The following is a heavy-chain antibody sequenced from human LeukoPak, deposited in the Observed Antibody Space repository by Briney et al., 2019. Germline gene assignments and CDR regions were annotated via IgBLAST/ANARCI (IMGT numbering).Heavy chain of an antibody. J-gene: IGHJ4*02. CDR2: IYYSGKT. CDR3: ARTIYWHDTTGYYLPLDY. D-gene: IGHD3-22*01. V-gene: IGHV4-39*01. CDR1: GGSISSTGHP. Sequence: SETLSLTCTVSGGSISSTGHPWVWIRQPPGEGLEWVGSIYYSGKTYYNVSLKSRVTISVDTSKNQFSLKLSSVTAADTAVYFCARTIYWHDTTGYYLPLDYWGQGTLVTVS.